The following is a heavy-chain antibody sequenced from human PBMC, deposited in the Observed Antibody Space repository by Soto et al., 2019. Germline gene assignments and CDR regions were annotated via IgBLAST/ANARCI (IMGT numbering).Heavy chain of an antibody. D-gene: IGHD3-22*01. CDR1: GFTFSSYA. V-gene: IGHV3-23*01. CDR2: ISGSGGST. J-gene: IGHJ2*01. Sequence: GGSLRLSCAASGFTFSSYAMSWVRQAPGKGLEWVSAISGSGGSTYYADSVKGRFTISRDNSKKTLYLQMNSLRAEDTAVYYCAKLAYYYDSSSWYFDLWGRGTLVTVS. CDR3: AKLAYYYDSSSWYFDL.